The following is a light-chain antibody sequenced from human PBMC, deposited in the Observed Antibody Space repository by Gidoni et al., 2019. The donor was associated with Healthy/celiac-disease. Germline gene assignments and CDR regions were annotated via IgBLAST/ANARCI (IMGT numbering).Light chain of an antibody. CDR1: SSDVGGYNY. CDR2: EVS. J-gene: IGLJ2*01. CDR3: SSYTSSSTEV. Sequence: QSALTQPASVSGSPGQPITISCTGTSSDVGGYNYVPWYQQHPGKAPKLMIYEVSNRPSGVSNRFSGSKSGNTASLTISGLQAEDEADYYCSSYTSSSTEVFGGGTKLTVL. V-gene: IGLV2-14*01.